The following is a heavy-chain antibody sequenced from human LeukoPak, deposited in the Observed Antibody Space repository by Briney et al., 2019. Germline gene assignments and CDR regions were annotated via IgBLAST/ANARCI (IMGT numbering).Heavy chain of an antibody. Sequence: SETLSLTCTVSGGSISSYYWSWMRQPPGKGLEWIGYIYYSGSTNYNPSLKSRVTISVDTSKNQFSLKLSSVTAADTAVYYCARDLRDGYSSNWFDPWGQGTLVTVSS. CDR2: IYYSGST. J-gene: IGHJ5*02. CDR3: ARDLRDGYSSNWFDP. D-gene: IGHD5-24*01. V-gene: IGHV4-59*01. CDR1: GGSISSYY.